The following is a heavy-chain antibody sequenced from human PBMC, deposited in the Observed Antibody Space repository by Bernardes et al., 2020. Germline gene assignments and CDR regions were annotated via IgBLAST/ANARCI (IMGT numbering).Heavy chain of an antibody. J-gene: IGHJ3*01. CDR2: TYYRSKWNN. Sequence: LSLTCVISGDSVSSNSAAWNWIRQSPSRGLEWLGGTYYRSKWNNKYAVSMRGRITINADTSKNQFSLQLNSVTPEDTAVYYCARDSYSNFENDAFDVWGQGTLVTISS. V-gene: IGHV6-1*01. CDR3: ARDSYSNFENDAFDV. CDR1: GDSVSSNSAA. D-gene: IGHD2-21*01.